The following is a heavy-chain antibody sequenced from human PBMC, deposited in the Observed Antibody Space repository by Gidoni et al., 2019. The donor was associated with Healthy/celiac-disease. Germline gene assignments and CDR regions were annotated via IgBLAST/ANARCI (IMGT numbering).Heavy chain of an antibody. D-gene: IGHD2-2*01. Sequence: QVQLVQSGAEVKKPGSSVKVSCKASGGTFSSYAISWVRQAPGQGLEWMGGIIPIFGTANYAQKCQGRVTITADESTSTAYMELSSLRSEDTAVYYCATQGYQLLRTDLFDYWAREPWSPSPQ. CDR1: GGTFSSYA. CDR3: ATQGYQLLRTDLFDY. CDR2: IIPIFGTA. J-gene: IGHJ4*02. V-gene: IGHV1-69*01.